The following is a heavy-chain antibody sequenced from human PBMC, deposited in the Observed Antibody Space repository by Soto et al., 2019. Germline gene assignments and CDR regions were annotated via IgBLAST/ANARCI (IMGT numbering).Heavy chain of an antibody. J-gene: IGHJ5*02. Sequence: QLQLRESGSGLVKPSQTLSLTCTVSGAPITSGAYSWSWIRQPPGKGLEWIGFIYQSGSTHYNPYLKSRVTISLDRSKNHFSLQLTSLTAADTAVYYCARDMSGCSSSDCYLSGWFDPWGPGTLVTVSS. CDR1: GAPITSGAYS. V-gene: IGHV4-30-2*01. D-gene: IGHD2-21*02. CDR3: ARDMSGCSSSDCYLSGWFDP. CDR2: IYQSGST.